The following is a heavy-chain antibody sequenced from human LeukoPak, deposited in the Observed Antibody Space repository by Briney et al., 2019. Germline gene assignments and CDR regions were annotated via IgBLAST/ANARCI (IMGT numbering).Heavy chain of an antibody. V-gene: IGHV2-70*20. CDR2: RDLDNGK. Sequence: SGPALVKPTQTLTLTCTFSGFSLSTSGMCVRWVRQPPVKALEWLSLRDLDNGKYYSTSLKTRLTISRDTSKNQVVITVTNMDRVDTATYYCERMNIAVAGTKGVLDYWGQGAMVTVSS. J-gene: IGHJ4*02. CDR1: GFSLSTSGMC. D-gene: IGHD6-19*01. CDR3: ERMNIAVAGTKGVLDY.